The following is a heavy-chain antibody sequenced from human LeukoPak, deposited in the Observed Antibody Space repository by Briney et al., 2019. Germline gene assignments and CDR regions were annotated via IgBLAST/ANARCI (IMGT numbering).Heavy chain of an antibody. V-gene: IGHV3-30*02. CDR2: MRYDGSNR. J-gene: IGHJ6*03. CDR1: GFTFSSYG. CDR3: AKGVKVPLLRYFSYYMDV. Sequence: GGSLRLSCAASGFTFSSYGMHWVRQAPGKGLERVAFMRYDGSNRNYADSVKGRFTISRDNSKNTLYLQMNSLRAEDTAVYYCAKGVKVPLLRYFSYYMDVWGKGTTVTISS. D-gene: IGHD3-9*01.